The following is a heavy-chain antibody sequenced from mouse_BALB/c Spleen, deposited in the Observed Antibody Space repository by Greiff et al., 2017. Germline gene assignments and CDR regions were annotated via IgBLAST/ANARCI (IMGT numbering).Heavy chain of an antibody. CDR3: TRSVIPPYYAMDY. J-gene: IGHJ4*01. Sequence: HVQLQQPGAELVKPGASVKLSCKASGYTFTSYYMYWVKQRPGQGLEWIGGINPSNGGTNFNEKFKSKATLTVDKSSSTAYMQLSSLTSEDSAVYYCTRSVIPPYYAMDYWGQGTSVTVS. CDR2: INPSNGGT. CDR1: GYTFTSYY. V-gene: IGHV1S81*02.